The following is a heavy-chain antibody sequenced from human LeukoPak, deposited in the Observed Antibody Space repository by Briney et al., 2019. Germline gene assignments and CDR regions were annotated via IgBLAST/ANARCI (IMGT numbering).Heavy chain of an antibody. CDR3: ARDPESIRWSPIDY. CDR1: GYTFTGYY. V-gene: IGHV1-2*02. Sequence: ASVKVSCKASGYTFTGYYMHWVRQAPGQGLEWMGWINPNSGGTNYAQKFQGRVTMTRDTSISTAYMELRSLRSDDTAVYYCARDPESIRWSPIDYWGQGTLVTVSS. CDR2: INPNSGGT. J-gene: IGHJ4*02. D-gene: IGHD3-3*02.